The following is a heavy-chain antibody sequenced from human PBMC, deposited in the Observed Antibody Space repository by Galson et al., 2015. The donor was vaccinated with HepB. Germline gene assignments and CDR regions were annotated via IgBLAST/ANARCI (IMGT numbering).Heavy chain of an antibody. D-gene: IGHD2-15*01. CDR1: GFSFSNYW. CDR3: ARDPRGGRPEY. J-gene: IGHJ4*02. V-gene: IGHV3-74*01. Sequence: SLRLSCAASGFSFSNYWMHWVRQAPGKGLVWVSRIKSDGSSTNYADSVKGRFTISRDNAKNTLYLQMNSLRAEDTAIYYYARDPRGGRPEYWGQGTLVTVSS. CDR2: IKSDGSST.